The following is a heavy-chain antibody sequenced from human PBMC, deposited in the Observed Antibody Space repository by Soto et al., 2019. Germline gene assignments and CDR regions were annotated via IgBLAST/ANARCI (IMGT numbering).Heavy chain of an antibody. J-gene: IGHJ3*02. CDR1: GFTFDDYA. CDR3: ATSRVVINAFDI. Sequence: TGGSLRLSCAASGFTFDDYAMHCVRQAPGKGLEWVSGISWNSGSIVYAVSVKGRFTISRDNAKNALYLQMNSLRAEDTALYYCATSRVVINAFDIWGQGTMVTVSS. CDR2: ISWNSGSI. V-gene: IGHV3-9*01. D-gene: IGHD3-22*01.